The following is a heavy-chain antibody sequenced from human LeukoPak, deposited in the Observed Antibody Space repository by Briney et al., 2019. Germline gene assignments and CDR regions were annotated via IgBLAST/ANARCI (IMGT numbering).Heavy chain of an antibody. V-gene: IGHV4-4*02. Sequence: SGTVSLTCAVSGGSIGSSNWWSWVRQPPGKGLEWIGEIYHSGSINYNPPLKSRVTISVDTSKTQSSLKLSSVTAADTAVYYCARHLISGWEPRSPDAFDIWGQGTMVTVSS. D-gene: IGHD1-26*01. CDR2: IYHSGSI. CDR1: GGSIGSSNW. CDR3: ARHLISGWEPRSPDAFDI. J-gene: IGHJ3*02.